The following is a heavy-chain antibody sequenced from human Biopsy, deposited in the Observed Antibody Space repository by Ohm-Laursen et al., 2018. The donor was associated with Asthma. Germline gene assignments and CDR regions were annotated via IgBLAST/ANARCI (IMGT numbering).Heavy chain of an antibody. Sequence: YSVKVSCKAPGGTFSNFAISWVRQAPGQGLEWLGGIMTAFGTTNYAQKFQGRVTITADESTSTAYMEVTSLRSEDTAIYYCARCQVGYSSGWSLLLKKIYYSGMDVWGQGTAVTVSS. J-gene: IGHJ6*02. CDR3: ARCQVGYSSGWSLLLKKIYYSGMDV. CDR2: IMTAFGTT. CDR1: GGTFSNFA. V-gene: IGHV1-69*01. D-gene: IGHD6-19*01.